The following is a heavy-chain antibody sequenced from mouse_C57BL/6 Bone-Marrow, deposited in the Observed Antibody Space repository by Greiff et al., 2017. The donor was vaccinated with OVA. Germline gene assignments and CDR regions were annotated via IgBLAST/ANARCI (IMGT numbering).Heavy chain of an antibody. CDR2: IAPSDSYI. CDR1: GYTFTNYW. Sequence: VQLQQPGAELVRPGTSVKLSCTASGYTFTNYWMHWVKQRPGQGLEWIGVIAPSDSYINYNQKFKGRATLTVDTSSNTACMHLSSLTSEDTAVYYCANDGRGYYLDYWGQGTSLTVSS. CDR3: ANDGRGYYLDY. V-gene: IGHV1-59*01. D-gene: IGHD1-1*01. J-gene: IGHJ2*02.